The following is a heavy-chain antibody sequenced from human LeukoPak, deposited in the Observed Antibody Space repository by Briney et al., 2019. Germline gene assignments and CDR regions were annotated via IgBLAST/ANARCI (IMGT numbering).Heavy chain of an antibody. J-gene: IGHJ5*02. D-gene: IGHD2-2*01. V-gene: IGHV1-69*13. CDR1: GGTFSSYT. CDR2: IILIFGTA. CDR3: AKSRLSDTSDSSTGNWFDP. Sequence: SVKVSCKASGGTFSSYTISWVRQAPGQGLEWMGGIILIFGTANYAQKFQGRVTITADDSTSTAYMELSSLRPEDMAVYYCAKSRLSDTSDSSTGNWFDPWGQGTLVTVSS.